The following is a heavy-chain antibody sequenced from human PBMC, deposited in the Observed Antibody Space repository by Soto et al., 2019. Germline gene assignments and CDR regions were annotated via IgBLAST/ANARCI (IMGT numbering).Heavy chain of an antibody. CDR3: ERERGYSYREFDY. Sequence: PGGSLRLSCAASGFTFSSYEMNWVRQAPGKGLEWVSYISSSGSTIYYADSVKGRFTISRDNAKNSLYLQMNSLRAEDTAVYYCERERGYSYREFDYWGQGTLVTVSS. CDR2: ISSSGSTI. D-gene: IGHD5-18*01. CDR1: GFTFSSYE. V-gene: IGHV3-48*03. J-gene: IGHJ4*02.